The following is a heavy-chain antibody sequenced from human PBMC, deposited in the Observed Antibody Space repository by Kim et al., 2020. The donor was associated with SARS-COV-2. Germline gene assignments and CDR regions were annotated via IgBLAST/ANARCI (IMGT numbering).Heavy chain of an antibody. CDR2: ISSSSSYI. CDR3: ARDAESPRITMIVGGAFDI. CDR1: GFTFSSYS. Sequence: GGSLRLSCAASGFTFSSYSMNWVRQAPGKGLEWVSSISSSSSYIYYADSVKGRFTISRDNAKNSLYLQMNSLRAEDTAVYYCARDAESPRITMIVGGAFDIWGQGTMVTVSS. D-gene: IGHD3-22*01. V-gene: IGHV3-21*01. J-gene: IGHJ3*02.